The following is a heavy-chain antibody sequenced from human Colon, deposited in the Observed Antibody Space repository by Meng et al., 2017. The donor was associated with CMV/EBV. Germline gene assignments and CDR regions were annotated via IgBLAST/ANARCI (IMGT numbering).Heavy chain of an antibody. D-gene: IGHD6-19*01. CDR2: LNNDGTNT. CDR1: GFTLSSYW. Sequence: GGSLRLSCAASGFTLSSYWMHWVRQAPGKGLEWVSRLNNDGTNTAYADSVKGRFTISRDNAKNTLYLQMNSLRAEDTAVYYCATGKAVAGKSYYYYGMGVWGQGTTVTVSS. CDR3: ATGKAVAGKSYYYYGMGV. V-gene: IGHV3-74*01. J-gene: IGHJ6*02.